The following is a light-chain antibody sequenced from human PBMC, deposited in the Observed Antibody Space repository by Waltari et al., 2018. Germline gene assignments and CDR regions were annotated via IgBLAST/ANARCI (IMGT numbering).Light chain of an antibody. Sequence: EIVMNQSPDSLAVSLGERASNNCKHSQSILYSSDTKSYLAWYQQKPGQPPKLLFYWSSTRESGVPDRFSGSGSGTDFTLTVSSLQAEDVAIYYCLQYYSIPWTFGQGTKVEIK. J-gene: IGKJ1*01. V-gene: IGKV4-1*01. CDR2: WSS. CDR1: QSILYSSDTKSY. CDR3: LQYYSIPWT.